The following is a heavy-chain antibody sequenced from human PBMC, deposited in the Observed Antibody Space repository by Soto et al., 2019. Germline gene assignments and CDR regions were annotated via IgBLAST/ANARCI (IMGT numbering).Heavy chain of an antibody. Sequence: QVQLQQWGAGLLKPSETLSLTCAVYGGSFSGYYWSWIRQPPGKGLEWIGEINHSGSTNYNPSLKSRSTISVGTSKNHFSRKLSTVTAAATAVYYCERSSNKRGQSHGPDYWGQGTPVTVSS. CDR1: GGSFSGYY. J-gene: IGHJ4*02. V-gene: IGHV4-34*01. CDR3: ERSSNKRGQSHGPDY. D-gene: IGHD5-18*01. CDR2: INHSGST.